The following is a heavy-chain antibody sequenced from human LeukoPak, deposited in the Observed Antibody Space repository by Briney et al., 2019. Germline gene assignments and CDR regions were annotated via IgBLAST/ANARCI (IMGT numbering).Heavy chain of an antibody. CDR3: ATRVTTTITTRGAFDI. CDR2: ISSSSSTI. CDR1: GFTFSSYS. V-gene: IGHV3-48*01. J-gene: IGHJ3*02. D-gene: IGHD4-11*01. Sequence: PGGSLRLSCAASGFTFSSYSMNWVRQAPGKGLEWVSYISSSSSTIYYADSVKGRFTISRDNSKNTLYLQMNSLSADDTAVYYCATRVTTTITTRGAFDIWGQGTMVTVSS.